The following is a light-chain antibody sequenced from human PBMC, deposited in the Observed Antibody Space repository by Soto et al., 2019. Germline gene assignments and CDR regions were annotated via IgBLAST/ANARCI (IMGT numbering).Light chain of an antibody. J-gene: IGKJ1*01. CDR1: QSIANY. CDR2: AAS. CDR3: QQSFRNPLT. Sequence: DIQMTQSPSSLSASVGDRVTITCRASQSIANYLNWYQQIPGKAPKLLIYAASSLQSGVPSRFSGSGSGTAFTLTISSLQPEDFATYYCQQSFRNPLTFDQGTKVEIK. V-gene: IGKV1-39*01.